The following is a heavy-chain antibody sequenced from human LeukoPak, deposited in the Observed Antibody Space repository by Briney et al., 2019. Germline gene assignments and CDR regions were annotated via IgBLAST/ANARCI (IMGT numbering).Heavy chain of an antibody. J-gene: IGHJ4*02. Sequence: PGGSLRLSCAPSGFTFSIYGMHWVRQAPGKGPEWVAVISYDGTKKYYADSVKGRFTISRDNSKNTLYLQMSSLRAEDTAVYYCAKPTDGNYPRPLDYWGQGTLVTVSS. V-gene: IGHV3-30*18. CDR1: GFTFSIYG. D-gene: IGHD1-7*01. CDR2: ISYDGTKK. CDR3: AKPTDGNYPRPLDY.